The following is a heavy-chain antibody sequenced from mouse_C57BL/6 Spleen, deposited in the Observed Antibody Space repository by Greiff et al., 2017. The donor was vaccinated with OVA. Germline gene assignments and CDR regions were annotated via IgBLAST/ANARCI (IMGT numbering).Heavy chain of an antibody. Sequence: QVQLQQPGAELVRPGPSVKLSCKASGYTFTSYWMHWVKQRPGQGLEWIGVIDPSDSYTNYNQKFKGKATLTVDTSSSTAYMQLSSLTSEDSAVYYCANSNSLDYWGQGTTLTVSS. CDR2: IDPSDSYT. CDR3: ANSNSLDY. D-gene: IGHD2-5*01. J-gene: IGHJ2*01. CDR1: GYTFTSYW. V-gene: IGHV1-59*01.